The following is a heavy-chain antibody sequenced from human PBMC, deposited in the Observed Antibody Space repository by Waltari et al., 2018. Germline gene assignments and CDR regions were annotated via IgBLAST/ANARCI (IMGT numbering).Heavy chain of an antibody. J-gene: IGHJ3*02. CDR2: INHSGST. CDR3: ARSPGRGWLRIKGDAFDI. D-gene: IGHD5-12*01. V-gene: IGHV4-34*01. CDR1: GGSFSGYY. Sequence: QVQLQQWGAGLLKPSETLSLTCAVYGGSFSGYYWSWIRQPPGKGLEWIGEINHSGSTNYNPSLKSRVTISVDTSKNQFSLKLSSVTAADTAVYYCARSPGRGWLRIKGDAFDIWGQGTMVTVSS.